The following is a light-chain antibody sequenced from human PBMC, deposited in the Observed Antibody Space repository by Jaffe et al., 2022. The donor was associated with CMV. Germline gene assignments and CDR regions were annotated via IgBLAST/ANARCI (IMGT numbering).Light chain of an antibody. CDR2: DAY. CDR3: QSSDYRGVA. V-gene: IGLV3-25*03. CDR1: LSPRPY. Sequence: SDELTQPPSISVSPGQTATITCSEDLSPRPYFAWYQQRQGQAPFLLIYDAYKRPSGIPDRFSASKSGTTLTLTITEVQADDEAVYFCQSSDYRGVAFGGGTRLTVL. J-gene: IGLJ2*01.